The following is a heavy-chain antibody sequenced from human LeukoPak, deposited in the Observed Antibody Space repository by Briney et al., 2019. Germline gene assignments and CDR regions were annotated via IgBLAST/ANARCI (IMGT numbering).Heavy chain of an antibody. J-gene: IGHJ6*03. V-gene: IGHV3-21*01. Sequence: GGSLRLSCAASGFTFSSYSMNWVRQAPGKGLEWVSSISSSSSYIYYADSVKGRFTISRDNAKSSLYLQMNSLRAEDTAVYYCARELDFCMDVWGKGTTVTVSS. CDR2: ISSSSSYI. D-gene: IGHD3-3*01. CDR1: GFTFSSYS. CDR3: ARELDFCMDV.